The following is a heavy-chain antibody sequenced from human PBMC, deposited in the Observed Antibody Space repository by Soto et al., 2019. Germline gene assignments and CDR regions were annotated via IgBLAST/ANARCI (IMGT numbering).Heavy chain of an antibody. D-gene: IGHD1-1*01. V-gene: IGHV1-18*01. J-gene: IGHJ4*02. CDR3: ARGRYGDY. CDR2: ISAHNGNT. CDR1: GYTFTSYG. Sequence: QVHLLQSGAEVKKPGASVKVSCKASGYTFTSYGTTWVGQAPGQGLEGRGWISAHNGNTDYAQKLQGRGIVPSDTSTSTAYMELSSLISDATAVSYCARGRYGDYWGQGALVTVSS.